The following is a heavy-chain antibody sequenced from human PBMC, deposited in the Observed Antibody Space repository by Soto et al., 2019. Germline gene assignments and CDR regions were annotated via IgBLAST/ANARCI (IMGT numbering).Heavy chain of an antibody. D-gene: IGHD6-6*01. J-gene: IGHJ4*02. CDR2: INYSGRT. Sequence: QVQLQESGPGLVKPSQTLSLTCTVSGGSIDNYEYYWTWIRQPPGKGLEWVGYINYSGRTNYNPSLNSRLTISLDTSKNQFSLRLTSVSAADTAMYYYARDRSNSPDYFDFWGQGTLVTVSS. CDR1: GGSIDNYEYY. CDR3: ARDRSNSPDYFDF. V-gene: IGHV4-30-4*01.